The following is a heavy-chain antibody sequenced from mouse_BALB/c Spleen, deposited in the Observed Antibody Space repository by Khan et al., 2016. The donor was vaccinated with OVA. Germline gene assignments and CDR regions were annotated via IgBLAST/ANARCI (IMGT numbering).Heavy chain of an antibody. Sequence: QVQLKQSGAELAKPGASVKMSCKASGYTFTSYWMHWVKQRPGQGLEWIGFINPITGYTEYNQKFKDKATLTADKSSSTAYMQLSSLTSEDSAVYYCARSPTMITQCSYWGQGTLVTVSA. J-gene: IGHJ3*01. CDR3: ARSPTMITQCSY. D-gene: IGHD2-4*01. CDR2: INPITGYT. V-gene: IGHV1-7*01. CDR1: GYTFTSYW.